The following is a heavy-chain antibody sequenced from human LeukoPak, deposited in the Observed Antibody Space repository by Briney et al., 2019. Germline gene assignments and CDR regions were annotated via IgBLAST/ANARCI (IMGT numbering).Heavy chain of an antibody. CDR1: GYTITSYG. CDR2: ISPSNGNT. J-gene: IGHJ5*02. Sequence: ASVKVSCKASGYTITSYGLSWVRQAPGQGLEWMGWISPSNGNTNYAQNLQGRVTMTTDTSTSTAYMELRSLRSDDTAVYYCARHGRSGGYYTWFDPWGQGTLVTVSS. CDR3: ARHGRSGGYYTWFDP. D-gene: IGHD1-26*01. V-gene: IGHV1-18*01.